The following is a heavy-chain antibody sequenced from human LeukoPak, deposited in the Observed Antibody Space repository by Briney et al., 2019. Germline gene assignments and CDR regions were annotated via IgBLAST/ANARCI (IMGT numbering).Heavy chain of an antibody. D-gene: IGHD1-26*01. CDR2: LNSDGTST. Sequence: PGGSLRLSCVASGFTFSNYWIHWVRQAPGKGLVWVSRLNSDGTSTIYADSVKGRFTISRDNAKNTLYLQMNSLRAEDTAVYYCAKALYMGGGNYPTNNWFDPWGQGTLVTVSS. CDR1: GFTFSNYW. V-gene: IGHV3-74*01. J-gene: IGHJ5*02. CDR3: AKALYMGGGNYPTNNWFDP.